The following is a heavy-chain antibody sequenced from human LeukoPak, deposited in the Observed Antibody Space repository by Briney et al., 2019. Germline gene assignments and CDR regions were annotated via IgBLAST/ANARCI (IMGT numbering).Heavy chain of an antibody. J-gene: IGHJ2*01. D-gene: IGHD3-16*01. CDR3: AKDPGGPSVDWYFDL. V-gene: IGHV3-30*18. CDR2: ISYDGSNK. CDR1: GFTFSSYG. Sequence: GGSLRLSCAASGFTFSSYGMHWVRQAPGKGLEWVAVISYDGSNKYYADSVKGRFTISRDNSKNTLYLQMNSLRAEDTAVYYCAKDPGGPSVDWYFDLWGRGTLVTVSS.